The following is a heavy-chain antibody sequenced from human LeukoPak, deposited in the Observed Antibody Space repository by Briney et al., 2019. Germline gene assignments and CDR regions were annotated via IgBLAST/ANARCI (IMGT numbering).Heavy chain of an antibody. CDR2: IYTSGST. CDR3: ARETTYDSSGYYSANYFDY. V-gene: IGHV4-4*07. J-gene: IGHJ4*02. Sequence: SETLSLTCTVSGGSISSYYWTWIRQPAGKGLEWIGRIYTSGSTNYNPSLKSRVTISVDTSKNQFSLKLSSVTAADTAVYYCARETTYDSSGYYSANYFDYWGQGTLVTVSS. D-gene: IGHD3-22*01. CDR1: GGSISSYY.